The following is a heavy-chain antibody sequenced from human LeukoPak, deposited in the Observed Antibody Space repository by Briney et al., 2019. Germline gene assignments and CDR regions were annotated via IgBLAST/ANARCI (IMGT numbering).Heavy chain of an antibody. CDR2: IIPIFGTA. CDR1: GGTFSSYA. Sequence: ASVKFSCKASGGTFSSYAISWVRQAPGQGIEWMGGIIPIFGTANYAQKCQGRVTITADESTSTAYIELSSLRSEDTAVYYCATFSTRGYASRHDAFDIWGQGTMVTVSS. J-gene: IGHJ3*02. D-gene: IGHD5-12*01. V-gene: IGHV1-69*13. CDR3: ATFSTRGYASRHDAFDI.